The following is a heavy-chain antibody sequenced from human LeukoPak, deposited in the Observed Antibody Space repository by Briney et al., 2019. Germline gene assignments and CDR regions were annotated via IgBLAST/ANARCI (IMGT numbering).Heavy chain of an antibody. V-gene: IGHV1-2*02. D-gene: IGHD6-13*01. CDR3: ARASGRIAARNRPSWFDP. Sequence: ASVKVSRKASGYTFTGYYMHWVRQAPGQGLEWMGWINPNSGGTNYAQKFQGRVTMTRDTSISTAYMELSRLRSDDTAVYYCARASGRIAARNRPSWFDPWGQGTLVTVSS. J-gene: IGHJ5*02. CDR2: INPNSGGT. CDR1: GYTFTGYY.